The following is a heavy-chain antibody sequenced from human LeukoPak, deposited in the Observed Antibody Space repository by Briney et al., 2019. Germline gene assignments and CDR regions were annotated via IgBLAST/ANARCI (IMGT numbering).Heavy chain of an antibody. CDR1: GYTFTSYD. D-gene: IGHD3-22*01. J-gene: IGHJ4*02. Sequence: ASVKVSCKASGYTFTSYDINWVRQATGQGLEWLGWINLNSGATNYAQKLQGRVTMTRDTSTSTAYMELRSLRSDDTAVYYCARARGGYYDSSGYPDYWGQGTLVTVSS. CDR2: INLNSGAT. CDR3: ARARGGYYDSSGYPDY. V-gene: IGHV1-2*02.